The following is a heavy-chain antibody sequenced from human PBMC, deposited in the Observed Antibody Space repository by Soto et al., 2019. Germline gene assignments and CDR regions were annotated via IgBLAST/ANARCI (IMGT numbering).Heavy chain of an antibody. J-gene: IGHJ6*02. CDR1: GGTFSTYA. Sequence: QVQLVQSGAEVKKPGSSVKVSCKASGGTFSTYAINWVRQAPGQGLEWMGGIITIFDKEDYALKFQGRVTITADKSTSPAYMELSSLRSEDTAVYYWAGAYCTNGVCYYYFYGMDVWGQGPTVTVSS. D-gene: IGHD2-8*01. CDR3: AGAYCTNGVCYYYFYGMDV. CDR2: IITIFDKE. V-gene: IGHV1-69*06.